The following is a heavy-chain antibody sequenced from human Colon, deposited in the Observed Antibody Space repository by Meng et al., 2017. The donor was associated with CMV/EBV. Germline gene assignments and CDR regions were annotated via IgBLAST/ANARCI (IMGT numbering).Heavy chain of an antibody. J-gene: IGHJ4*02. Sequence: TSASPSPSYFIPWVRQAPGQGPEWMVWIAPNTGDPNYPPIFQGGVTLPRDTSIGPAYMDLSRLTFADPAIFYCATVRGGWEVALDYWGQGTLVTVSS. CDR2: IAPNTGDP. CDR1: ASPSPSYF. V-gene: IGHV1-2*02. D-gene: IGHD1-26*01. CDR3: ATVRGGWEVALDY.